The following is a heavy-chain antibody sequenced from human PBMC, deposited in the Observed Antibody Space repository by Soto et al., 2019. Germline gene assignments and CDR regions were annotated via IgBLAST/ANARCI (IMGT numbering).Heavy chain of an antibody. CDR3: ARPNVETGGPKDEGNHALDV. CDR2: INPADSHT. J-gene: IGHJ6*02. CDR1: GYTFTNYW. V-gene: IGHV5-51*01. Sequence: PGESLKISCKGSGYTFTNYWIVWVRQVPGKGLEWLGIINPADSHTRYSPSFQGQVTVSVDKSIKTAYLQWSGLRASDSAMYHCARPNVETGGPKDEGNHALDVWGQGTTVTVSS. D-gene: IGHD5-18*01.